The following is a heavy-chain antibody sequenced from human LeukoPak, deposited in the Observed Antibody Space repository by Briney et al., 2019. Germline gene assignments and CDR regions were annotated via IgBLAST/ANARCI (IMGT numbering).Heavy chain of an antibody. CDR3: ARSVVPAAMGNYYYYYMDV. V-gene: IGHV3-23*01. J-gene: IGHJ6*03. D-gene: IGHD2-2*01. CDR1: GFTFSSYA. Sequence: GGSLRLSCAASGFTFSSYAMSWVRQAPGKGLEWVSAISGSGGSTYYADSVKGRFTISRDNSKNSLYLQMNSLRAEDTAVYYCARSVVPAAMGNYYYYYMDVWGKGTTVTISS. CDR2: ISGSGGST.